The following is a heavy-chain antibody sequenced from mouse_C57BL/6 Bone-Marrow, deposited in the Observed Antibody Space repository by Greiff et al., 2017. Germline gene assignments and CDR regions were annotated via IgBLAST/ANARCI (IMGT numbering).Heavy chain of an antibody. CDR1: GYTFTSYG. Sequence: QVQLKESGAELARPGASVKLSCKASGYTFTSYGISWVKQRTGQGLEWIGEIYPRSGNTYYNEKFKGKATLTADKSSSTAYMELRSLTSENSAVYFCARRWASFVHWGEGTLGTVSA. D-gene: IGHD4-1*01. V-gene: IGHV1-81*01. J-gene: IGHJ3*01. CDR2: IYPRSGNT. CDR3: ARRWASFVH.